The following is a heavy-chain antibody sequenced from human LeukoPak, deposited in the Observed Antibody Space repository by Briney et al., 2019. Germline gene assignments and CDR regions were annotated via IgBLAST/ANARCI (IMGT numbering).Heavy chain of an antibody. CDR3: ARRRGDYNPYFDY. CDR2: IYYTGRS. Sequence: SETLSLTCTVSGGPISSSSYYWGWIRQPPGKGLEWIGSIYYTGRSYYNPSLKSRVTISVDTSKNQFFLKLSSVTAADTAVYYCARRRGDYNPYFDYWGQGTLVTVSS. D-gene: IGHD4-11*01. CDR1: GGPISSSSYY. V-gene: IGHV4-39*01. J-gene: IGHJ4*02.